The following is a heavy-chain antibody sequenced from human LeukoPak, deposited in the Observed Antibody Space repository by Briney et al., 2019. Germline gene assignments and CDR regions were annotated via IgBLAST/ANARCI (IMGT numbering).Heavy chain of an antibody. J-gene: IGHJ6*03. Sequence: PGGSLRLSCAASGFTFSSYWMSWVRQAPGKGLEWVANIKQDGSEKYYVDSVKGRFTISRDNAKNSLYLQMNSLRAEDTAVYYCAREIGETDSSWYLPNYYYYYYMDVWGKGTTVTVSS. V-gene: IGHV3-7*01. D-gene: IGHD6-13*01. CDR3: AREIGETDSSWYLPNYYYYYYMDV. CDR2: IKQDGSEK. CDR1: GFTFSSYW.